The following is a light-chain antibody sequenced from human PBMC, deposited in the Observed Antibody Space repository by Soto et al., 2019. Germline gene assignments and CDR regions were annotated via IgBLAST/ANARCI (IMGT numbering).Light chain of an antibody. CDR2: EVS. CDR3: SSYTSSTTWV. Sequence: QSALTQPASVSRSPGQSITISCTGTSSDVGAYNYVSWYQQHPGKAPKLMIYEVSYRPSGVSDRFSGSRSGNTASLTISGLQAEDESDYYCSSYTSSTTWVFGGGTQLTVL. V-gene: IGLV2-14*01. CDR1: SSDVGAYNY. J-gene: IGLJ3*02.